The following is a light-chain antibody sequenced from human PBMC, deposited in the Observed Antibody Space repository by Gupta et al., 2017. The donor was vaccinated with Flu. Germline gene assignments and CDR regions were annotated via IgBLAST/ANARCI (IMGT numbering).Light chain of an antibody. CDR3: QQRANCPPGT. V-gene: IGKV3-11*01. J-gene: IGKJ1*01. Sequence: IVLTQSPATLSLSPGERATLSSRASQSVRNYLAWYQQKPGQAPRLLIYDTSNRDTGIPARFSGSGCGKDLTLTTSSREQEDFAVYYCQQRANCPPGTFGQGTXVEIK. CDR2: DTS. CDR1: QSVRNY.